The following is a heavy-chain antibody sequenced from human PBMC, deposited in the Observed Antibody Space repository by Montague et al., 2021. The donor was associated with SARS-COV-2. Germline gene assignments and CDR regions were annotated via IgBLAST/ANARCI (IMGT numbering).Heavy chain of an antibody. Sequence: SETLSLTCTVSGGSISSDDYYWNWHPQGTGQELVGFRYYSRSNNYNPSLKSRVTISVDTSKNQFSLSLTSVTAADAAVYYCASHPPGYSYFCYLGVWGKGTPVTVSS. D-gene: IGHD1-1*01. CDR1: GGSISSDD. CDR3: ASHPPGYSYFCYLGV. V-gene: IGHV4-59*01. CDR2: RYYSRSN. J-gene: IGHJ6*03.